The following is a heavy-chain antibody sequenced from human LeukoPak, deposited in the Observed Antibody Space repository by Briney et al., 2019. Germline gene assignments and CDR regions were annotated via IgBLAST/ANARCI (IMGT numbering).Heavy chain of an antibody. V-gene: IGHV3-11*04. CDR3: ARDWGKLYSGYSFYYFDY. CDR2: ISRSGSTK. J-gene: IGHJ4*02. D-gene: IGHD5-12*01. CDR1: GFTFSDYN. Sequence: GGSLRLSCAASGFTFSDYNMRWIRQAPGKGLEWVSSISRSGSTKYYADSVKGRFTISRDNAKNSLYLQMNSLRAEDTAVYYCARDWGKLYSGYSFYYFDYWGQGTLVTVSS.